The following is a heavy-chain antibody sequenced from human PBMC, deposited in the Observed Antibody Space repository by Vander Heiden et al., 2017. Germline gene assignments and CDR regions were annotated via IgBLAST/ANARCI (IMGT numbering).Heavy chain of an antibody. D-gene: IGHD2-2*01. CDR1: CGSISSGRYY. CDR2: IYYSGST. CDR3: ARGPLGYCSGTSCYGWFDP. J-gene: IGHJ5*02. Sequence: QVQLQESGPGLVTPAQTLSLPFTVACGSISSGRYYLGWMRQHPWKGLEWIGYIYYSGSTYYNPSLKSRVAISVDTSNNQFSLKLSSVTAADTAVYYCARGPLGYCSGTSCYGWFDPWGQGTLVTVSS. V-gene: IGHV4-31*03.